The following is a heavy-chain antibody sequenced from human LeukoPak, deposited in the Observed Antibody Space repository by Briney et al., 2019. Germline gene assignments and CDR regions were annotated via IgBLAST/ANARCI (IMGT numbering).Heavy chain of an antibody. CDR1: GFTFSNYN. CDR2: ISSSSSTI. D-gene: IGHD2-15*01. V-gene: IGHV3-48*02. CDR3: ARARASGRSGFDY. Sequence: GGSLRLSCAASGFTFSNYNMNWVRKAPGKGLEWVSYISSSSSTIYYADSVKGRFTTSRDNAKNSLDLQMNSLRDEDTAVYYCARARASGRSGFDYWGQGTLVTVSS. J-gene: IGHJ4*02.